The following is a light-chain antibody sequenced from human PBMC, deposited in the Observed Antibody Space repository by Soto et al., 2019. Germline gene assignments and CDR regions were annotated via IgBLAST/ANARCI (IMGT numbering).Light chain of an antibody. CDR2: DAS. J-gene: IGKJ4*01. CDR1: QSVSNY. V-gene: IGKV3-11*01. CDR3: QQRSNWPPALT. Sequence: EIVLTQSPATLSLSTGERATLSCRASQSVSNYLAWYQQKPGQAPRLLIYDASNRATGIPARFSGSGAGTDYTLTISSLEPEDFAVYYCQQRSNWPPALTFGGGTKVEIK.